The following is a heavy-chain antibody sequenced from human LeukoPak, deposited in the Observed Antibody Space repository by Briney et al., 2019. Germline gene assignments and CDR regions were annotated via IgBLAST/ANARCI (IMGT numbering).Heavy chain of an antibody. D-gene: IGHD3-22*01. Sequence: GSLRLSCAASGFTFGDYAMTWVRQAPGKGLEWIGEINHSGSTNYNPSLKSRVTISVDTSKNQFSLKLSSVTAADTAVYYCARGQPSPPYYYDSSGLFDYWGQGTLVTVSS. CDR2: INHSGST. CDR1: GFTFGDYA. J-gene: IGHJ4*02. CDR3: ARGQPSPPYYYDSSGLFDY. V-gene: IGHV4-34*01.